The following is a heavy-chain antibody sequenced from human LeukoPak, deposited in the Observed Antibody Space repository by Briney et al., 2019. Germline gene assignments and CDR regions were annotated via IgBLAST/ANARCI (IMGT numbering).Heavy chain of an antibody. J-gene: IGHJ4*02. D-gene: IGHD6-6*01. Sequence: PGGSLRLSCAASGFTFSSYWMHWVRQAPGKGLEWVSAISGSGGSTYYADSVKGRFTISRDNSKNTLYLQMNSLRAEDTAVYYCARNSLVDYFDYWGQGTLVTVSS. CDR3: ARNSLVDYFDY. CDR2: ISGSGGST. CDR1: GFTFSSYW. V-gene: IGHV3-23*01.